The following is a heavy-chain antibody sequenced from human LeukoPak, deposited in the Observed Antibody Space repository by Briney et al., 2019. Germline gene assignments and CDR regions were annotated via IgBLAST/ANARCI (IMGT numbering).Heavy chain of an antibody. J-gene: IGHJ4*02. CDR1: GFTVSSNY. CDR3: ARYSGSYSNYYFDY. D-gene: IGHD1-26*01. Sequence: GGSLRLSCAASGFTVSSNYMSWVRQAPGKGLEWVSVIYSGGSTYYADSVKGRFTISRDNSKNTLYLQMNSLRAEDTAVYYCARYSGSYSNYYFDYWGQGTLVTVSS. V-gene: IGHV3-53*01. CDR2: IYSGGST.